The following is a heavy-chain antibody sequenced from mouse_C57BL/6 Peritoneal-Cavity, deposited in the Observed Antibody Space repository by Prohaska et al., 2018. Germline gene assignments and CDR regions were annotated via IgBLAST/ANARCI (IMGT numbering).Heavy chain of an antibody. D-gene: IGHD1-1*02. CDR3: MRYGGNYWYFDV. V-gene: IGHV11-2*01. J-gene: IGHJ1*03. CDR2: INSDGSAI. Sequence: EVQLLETGGGLVQPGGSRGLSCEGSGFTFSVFWMSWVRQTPGKTLEWIGDINSDGSAINYAPSIKDRFTIFRDNDKSTLYLQMSNVRSEDTATYFCMRYGGNYWYFDVWGTGTTVTVSS. CDR1: GFTFSVFW.